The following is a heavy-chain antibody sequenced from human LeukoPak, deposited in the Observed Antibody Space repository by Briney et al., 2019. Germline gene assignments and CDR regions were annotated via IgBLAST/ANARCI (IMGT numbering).Heavy chain of an antibody. D-gene: IGHD4-11*01. CDR1: GGSFSGYY. J-gene: IGHJ6*02. V-gene: IGHV4-34*01. CDR2: INHSGST. CDR3: ARGGAVTTGMGMDV. Sequence: SETLSLTCAVYGGSFSGYYWSWIRQPPGKGLEWIGEINHSGSTNYNPSLKSRVTISVDTSKNQFSLKLSSVTAADTAVNYCARGGAVTTGMGMDVWGQGTTVTVSS.